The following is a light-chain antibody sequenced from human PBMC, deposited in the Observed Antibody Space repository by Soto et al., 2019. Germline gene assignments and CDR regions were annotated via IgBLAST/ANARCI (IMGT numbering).Light chain of an antibody. Sequence: QSVLTQSPSASGSPGQSVTISCTGTSSDVGGHNYVSWYQHHPGKAPKLIIYEVSKRPSGVPDGFSGSKSANTASLTVSGLQAEDEAFYYCSSTAGNNNLVFGGGTKLTVL. CDR1: SSDVGGHNY. J-gene: IGLJ3*02. CDR2: EVS. V-gene: IGLV2-8*01. CDR3: SSTAGNNNLV.